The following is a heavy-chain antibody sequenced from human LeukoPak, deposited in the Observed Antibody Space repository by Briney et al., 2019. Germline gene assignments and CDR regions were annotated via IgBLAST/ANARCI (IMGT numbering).Heavy chain of an antibody. CDR2: IWYDGSNK. V-gene: IGHV3-33*01. CDR3: ARDTEYYYDSSGYYPY. CDR1: GFTFSSYG. D-gene: IGHD3-22*01. Sequence: GGSLRLSYAASGFTFSSYGMHWVRQAPGKGLEWAAVIWYDGSNKYYADSVKGRFTISRDNSKNTLYLQMNSLRAEDTAVYYCARDTEYYYDSSGYYPYWGQGTLVTVSS. J-gene: IGHJ4*02.